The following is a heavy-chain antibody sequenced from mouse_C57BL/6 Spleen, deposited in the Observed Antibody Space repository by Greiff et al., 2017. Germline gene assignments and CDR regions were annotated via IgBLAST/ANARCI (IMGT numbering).Heavy chain of an antibody. J-gene: IGHJ3*01. V-gene: IGHV3-6*01. CDR3: ARGDGYSPFAY. Sequence: EVKLQESGPGLVKPSQSLSLTCSVTGYSITSGYYWNWIRQFPGNKLEWMGYISYDGSNNYNPSLKNRISITRDTSKNQFFLKLNSVTTEDTATYYCARGDGYSPFAYWGQGTLVTVSA. CDR1: GYSITSGYY. CDR2: ISYDGSN. D-gene: IGHD2-3*01.